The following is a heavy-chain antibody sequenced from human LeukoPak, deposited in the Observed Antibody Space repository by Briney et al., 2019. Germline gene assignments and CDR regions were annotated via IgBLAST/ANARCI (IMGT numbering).Heavy chain of an antibody. V-gene: IGHV1-18*01. CDR2: ISGYNGNT. CDR1: GSTFTSYG. J-gene: IGHJ3*02. D-gene: IGHD6-6*01. Sequence: ASGKASCTAAGSTFTSYGISWVRRAPGQGLEGRGWISGYNGNTNYAQKLQGRVTMTTDTSTSTAYMELRSLRADDTGVYYCARSIAAFGDAFDIWGQGTMVTVSS. CDR3: ARSIAAFGDAFDI.